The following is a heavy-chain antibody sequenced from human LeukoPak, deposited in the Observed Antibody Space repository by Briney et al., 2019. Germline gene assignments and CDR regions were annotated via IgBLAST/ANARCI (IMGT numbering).Heavy chain of an antibody. CDR2: INPSGGST. CDR3: AKFPVAWGGIYYYYMDV. CDR1: GYTFTSYY. Sequence: GASVKVSCKASGYTFTSYYMHWVRQAPGQGLEWMGIINPSGGSTSYAQKFQGRVTMTRDMSTSTVYMELSSLRSEDTAVYYCAKFPVAWGGIYYYYMDVWGKGTTVTISS. D-gene: IGHD2-15*01. V-gene: IGHV1-46*01. J-gene: IGHJ6*03.